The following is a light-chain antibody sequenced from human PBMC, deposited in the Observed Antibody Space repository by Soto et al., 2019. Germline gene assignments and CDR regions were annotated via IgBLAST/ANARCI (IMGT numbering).Light chain of an antibody. CDR1: QSVSSK. CDR3: LQYENWPPWT. J-gene: IGKJ1*01. CDR2: GAS. V-gene: IGKV3-15*01. Sequence: EIVMTQSPGTLSVSPGERATLSCRASQSVSSKLAWYQQKPGRAPRLLIYGASSRATGIPARFSGSGSGTEFTLTISSLQSEDFAVYYCLQYENWPPWTFGQGTKVEI.